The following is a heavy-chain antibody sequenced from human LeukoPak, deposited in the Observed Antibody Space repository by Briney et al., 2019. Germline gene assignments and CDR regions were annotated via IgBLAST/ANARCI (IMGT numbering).Heavy chain of an antibody. Sequence: PSETLSLTCSVSGSSISRGYFWGWIRQPPGKGLEWIGNIYHTGSTHYNPSLKSRVAISVDTSENQFSLKLTSVTAADTAMYYCARGVGGTTAIDYWGQGTLVTVSS. CDR3: ARGVGGTTAIDY. V-gene: IGHV4-38-2*02. CDR1: GSSISRGYF. J-gene: IGHJ4*02. D-gene: IGHD1-7*01. CDR2: IYHTGST.